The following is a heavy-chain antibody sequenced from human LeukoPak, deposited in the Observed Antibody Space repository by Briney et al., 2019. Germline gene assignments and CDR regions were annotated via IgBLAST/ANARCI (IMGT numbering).Heavy chain of an antibody. V-gene: IGHV3-21*06. CDR1: GFTFSSYS. CDR2: ISSTSSHI. D-gene: IGHD1-26*01. J-gene: IGHJ6*03. Sequence: PGGSLRLSCAASGFTFSSYSMNWVRQVPGKGLEWLSSISSTSSHIYYADSVKGQFTISRDNAKNSLYLQMNSLRAEDTAVYYCARDPYSGDLHFLYFYYMDVWGKGTTVTVSS. CDR3: ARDPYSGDLHFLYFYYMDV.